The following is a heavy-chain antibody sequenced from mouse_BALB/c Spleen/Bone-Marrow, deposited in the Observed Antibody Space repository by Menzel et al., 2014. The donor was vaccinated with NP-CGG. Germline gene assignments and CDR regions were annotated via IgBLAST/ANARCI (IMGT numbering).Heavy chain of an antibody. V-gene: IGHV1-69*02. Sequence: VQRVESGAELVRPGASVKLSCKASGYTFTSYWINWVKQRPGQGLEWIGNIYPSDSYTNYNQKFKDKATLTVDKSSSTAYMQLSSPTSEDSAVYYCTRSYGSSYEYYFDRWGRGTTLPYTS. CDR1: GYTFTSYW. CDR2: IYPSDSYT. J-gene: IGHJ2*01. CDR3: TRSYGSSYEYYFDR. D-gene: IGHD1-1*01.